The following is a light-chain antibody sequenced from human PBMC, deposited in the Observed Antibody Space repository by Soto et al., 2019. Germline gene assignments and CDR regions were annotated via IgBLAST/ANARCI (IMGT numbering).Light chain of an antibody. CDR1: SSDVGGYNY. Sequence: QLVLTQPRSVSGSPGQSVTISCTGTSSDVGGYNYVSWYQQHPGKAPKLMIYDVSKRPSGVPDRFSSSKSGNTASLTISGLQAEDEADYYCCSYAGSYSYVFGTGTKVTVL. V-gene: IGLV2-11*01. CDR3: CSYAGSYSYV. CDR2: DVS. J-gene: IGLJ1*01.